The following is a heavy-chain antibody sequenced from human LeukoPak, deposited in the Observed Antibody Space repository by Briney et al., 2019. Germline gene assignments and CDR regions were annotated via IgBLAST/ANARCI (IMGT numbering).Heavy chain of an antibody. CDR3: ARHYGP. CDR2: IYDSGST. J-gene: IGHJ5*02. V-gene: IGHV4-39*01. Sequence: GSLRLSCAASGFTFSSYSMNWVRQAPGKGLEWIGSIYDSGSTYYNPSLKSRVTISVDTSKNQFSPKLNSVTAADTAVYYCARHYGPWGQGTLVTVSS. CDR1: GFTFSSYSMN. D-gene: IGHD3-10*01.